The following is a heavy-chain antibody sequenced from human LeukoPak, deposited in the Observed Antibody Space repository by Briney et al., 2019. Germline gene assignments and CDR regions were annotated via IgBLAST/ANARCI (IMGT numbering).Heavy chain of an antibody. CDR1: GFTFSGFW. Sequence: PGGSLRLSCAASGFTFSGFWMHWVRQAPGKGLVWVSCISFDGSDATYADSVKGRFTISRDNAKNSLYLQMNSLRAEDMALYYCAKDIGMVRGYYFDYWGQGTLVTVSS. V-gene: IGHV3-74*01. D-gene: IGHD3-10*01. CDR2: ISFDGSDA. CDR3: AKDIGMVRGYYFDY. J-gene: IGHJ4*02.